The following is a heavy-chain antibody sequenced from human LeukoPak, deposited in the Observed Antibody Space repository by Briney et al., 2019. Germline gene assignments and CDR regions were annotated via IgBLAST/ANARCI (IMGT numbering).Heavy chain of an antibody. D-gene: IGHD4-23*01. CDR3: ARLYGGNSNNYYCVC. CDR2: IHDSGST. CDR1: GGSGSISSYY. V-gene: IGHV4-39*01. Sequence: SETLSHSRSLSGGSGSISSYYWGSIRQPPGKGLEWNGSIHDSGSTAYNPSLKSRVTIYVDTSKNQFSLKLSSVSAADTAVYYCARLYGGNSNNYYCVCWGRGALVSV. J-gene: IGHJ4*02.